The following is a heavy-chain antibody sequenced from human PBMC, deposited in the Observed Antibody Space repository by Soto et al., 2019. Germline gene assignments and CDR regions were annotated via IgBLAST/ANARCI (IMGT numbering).Heavy chain of an antibody. J-gene: IGHJ4*02. CDR3: ARDPGGRDGYNTNSTSFDY. Sequence: SVKVSCKASGGTFSSYAISWVRQAPGQGLEWMGGIIPIFGTANYAQKFQGRVTITADESTSTAYMELSSLRSEDTAVYYCARDPGGRDGYNTNSTSFDYWGQGTLVTVSS. CDR1: GGTFSSYA. D-gene: IGHD5-12*01. V-gene: IGHV1-69*13. CDR2: IIPIFGTA.